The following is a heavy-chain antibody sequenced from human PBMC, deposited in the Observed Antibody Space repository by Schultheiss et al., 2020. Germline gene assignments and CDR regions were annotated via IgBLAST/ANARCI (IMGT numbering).Heavy chain of an antibody. V-gene: IGHV3-74*01. CDR2: ISNDGSTT. CDR1: DFSVGNNF. Sequence: GGSLRLSCTGSDFSVGNNFMSWVRQAPGKGLVWVARISNDGSTTNYVDSVEGRFTISRDNAKNTLYLQMNSLRAEDTAVYYCARDLGRQTANYGMDVWGQGTTVTVSS. J-gene: IGHJ6*02. D-gene: IGHD1-14*01. CDR3: ARDLGRQTANYGMDV.